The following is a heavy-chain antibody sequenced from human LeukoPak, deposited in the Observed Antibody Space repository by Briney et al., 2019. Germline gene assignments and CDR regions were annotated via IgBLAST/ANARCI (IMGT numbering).Heavy chain of an antibody. CDR2: IYSSGST. CDR3: ATLESSSSY. V-gene: IGHV4-61*02. D-gene: IGHD6-13*01. Sequence: PSETLSLTCTVSGGSISSGPYYWTWIRQPAGKGLEWIGRIYSSGSTNYNPSLKSRVTISVDTSKNQFSLKLSSVTAADTAVYYCATLESSSSYWGQGTLVTVSS. J-gene: IGHJ4*02. CDR1: GGSISSGPYY.